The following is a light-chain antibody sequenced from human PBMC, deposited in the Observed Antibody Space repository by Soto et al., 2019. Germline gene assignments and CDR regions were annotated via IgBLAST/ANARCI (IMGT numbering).Light chain of an antibody. J-gene: IGKJ1*01. CDR1: QSISSY. CDR3: QQNYNSPRT. V-gene: IGKV1-39*01. CDR2: GAS. Sequence: DIQMTPSPFSLSASVGARVSITGRASQSISSYLNWYQQKPGKAPRLLIYGASSWQSGVPARFSGSGSGTDFTLTISSLQSEDFAAYYCQQNYNSPRTFGQGTKVDI.